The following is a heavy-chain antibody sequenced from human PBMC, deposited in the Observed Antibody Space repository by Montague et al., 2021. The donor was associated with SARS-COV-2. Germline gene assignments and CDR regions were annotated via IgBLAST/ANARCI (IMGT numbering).Heavy chain of an antibody. D-gene: IGHD6-19*01. J-gene: IGHJ6*02. CDR3: ARQCGIIWYALDV. V-gene: IGHV6-1*01. CDR1: GDSVSSNDAA. Sequence: CAISGDSVSSNDAAWNWIRQSPSRGLEWLGRTYYRSTWYNDYAVSVTGRITINPDTSKNQFSLQPNSVLPEDTAAYYCARQCGIIWYALDVWGQGTTVTVSS. CDR2: TYYRSTWYN.